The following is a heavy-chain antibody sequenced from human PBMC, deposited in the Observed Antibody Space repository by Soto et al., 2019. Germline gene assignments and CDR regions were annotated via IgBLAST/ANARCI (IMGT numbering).Heavy chain of an antibody. V-gene: IGHV1-69*13. Sequence: ASVKVSCKASGGTFSSYAISWVRQAPGQGLEWMGGIIPIFGTANYAQKFQGRVTITADESTSTAYMELSSLRSEDTAVYYCARVGVGYSSSSWFDPWGQGTLVTVSS. CDR1: GGTFSSYA. D-gene: IGHD6-6*01. CDR3: ARVGVGYSSSSWFDP. CDR2: IIPIFGTA. J-gene: IGHJ5*02.